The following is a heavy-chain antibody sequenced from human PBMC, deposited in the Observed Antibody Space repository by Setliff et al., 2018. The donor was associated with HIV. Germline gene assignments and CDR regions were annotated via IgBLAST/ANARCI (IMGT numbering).Heavy chain of an antibody. CDR2: ISYSGST. CDR1: GGSFGDYS. CDR3: AKSPGFSGYGGSG. J-gene: IGHJ4*02. D-gene: IGHD5-12*01. V-gene: IGHV4-34*01. Sequence: SSETLSLTCAVYGGSFGDYSWSWIRQPPGKGLEWIGEISYSGSTNYNPSLKSRVTISIDTSKNQFSLRLTSVTAADTAVYYCAKSPGFSGYGGSGWGQGTLVTVSS.